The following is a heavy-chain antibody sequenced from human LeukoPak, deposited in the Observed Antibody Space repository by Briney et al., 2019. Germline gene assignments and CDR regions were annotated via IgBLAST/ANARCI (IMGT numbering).Heavy chain of an antibody. V-gene: IGHV3-30-3*01. CDR2: ISYDGSNK. CDR1: GFTSSSYA. CDR3: AKDSSSSWTDAFDI. Sequence: GGSLRLSCAASGFTSSSYAMHWVRQAPGKGLEWVAVISYDGSNKYYADSVKGRFTISRDNSKNTLYLQMNSLRAEDMALYYCAKDSSSSWTDAFDIWGQGTMVTVSS. J-gene: IGHJ3*02. D-gene: IGHD6-13*01.